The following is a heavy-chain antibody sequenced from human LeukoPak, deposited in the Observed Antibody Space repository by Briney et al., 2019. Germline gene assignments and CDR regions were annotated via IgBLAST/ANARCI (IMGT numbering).Heavy chain of an antibody. V-gene: IGHV1-46*01. CDR2: INPSGGST. D-gene: IGHD2-2*02. CDR3: ARDAIVVVPAAILRYSDRTWLDL. CDR1: GYTFTSYY. Sequence: GASVKVSCKASGYTFTSYYMHWVRQAPGQGLEWMGIINPSGGSTSYAQKFQGRVTMTRDMSTSTVYMELSSLRSEDTAVYYCARDAIVVVPAAILRYSDRTWLDLWGQGTLVTVSS. J-gene: IGHJ5*02.